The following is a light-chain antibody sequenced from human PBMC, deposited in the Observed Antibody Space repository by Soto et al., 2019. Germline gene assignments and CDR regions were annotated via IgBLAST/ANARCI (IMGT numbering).Light chain of an antibody. V-gene: IGKV3D-15*01. J-gene: IGKJ1*01. CDR2: YAS. CDR1: QSVSTF. CDR3: QQYNNWWT. Sequence: EIVWTQSPATLSLSPGERATLACRASQSVSTFLAWYQHKPGQARRLLIYYASSRATGIPDRFRGSGSGTEFTLTISSLQSEDFAVYYCQQYNNWWTFGQGTKV.